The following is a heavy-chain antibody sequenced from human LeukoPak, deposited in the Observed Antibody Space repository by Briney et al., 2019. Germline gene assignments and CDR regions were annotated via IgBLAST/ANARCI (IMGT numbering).Heavy chain of an antibody. CDR3: AKSVHSAMVTGCFDY. CDR1: GFTFSGSA. Sequence: GGSLRLSCAASGFTFSGSALHWVRQAPGKGLEWVSTVSGGGGRTTYYADSVKGRFTISRDNSKNTLYLQMNSLRDEDTAVYYCAKSVHSAMVTGCFDYWGQGTLVTVSS. CDR2: VSGGGGRTT. V-gene: IGHV3-23*01. D-gene: IGHD5-18*01. J-gene: IGHJ4*02.